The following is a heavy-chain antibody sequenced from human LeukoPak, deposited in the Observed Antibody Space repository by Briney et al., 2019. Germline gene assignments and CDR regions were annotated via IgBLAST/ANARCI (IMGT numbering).Heavy chain of an antibody. CDR2: IYSGGST. D-gene: IGHD6-13*01. J-gene: IGHJ1*01. Sequence: PGGSLRLSCAASGFTVSSNYMSWVRQAPGKGLEWVSVIYSGGSTYYADSVKGRFTISRDNSKNTLYLQMNSLRAEDTAVYYCAKEYSSSWYGGYFQHWGQGTLVTVSS. V-gene: IGHV3-53*01. CDR1: GFTVSSNY. CDR3: AKEYSSSWYGGYFQH.